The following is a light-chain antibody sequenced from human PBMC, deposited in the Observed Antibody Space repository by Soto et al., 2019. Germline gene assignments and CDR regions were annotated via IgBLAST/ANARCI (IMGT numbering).Light chain of an antibody. CDR3: QKYDNLPLT. CDR1: QGIRND. Sequence: AIQMTQSPSSLSASVGDRVTITCRASQGIRNDLGWYQQKPGKAPKLLIYAASSLQSGVPSRFSGSGSGTDFTLTISSLQPEDVAAYYCQKYDNLPLTFGGGTKVDIK. V-gene: IGKV1-6*01. J-gene: IGKJ4*01. CDR2: AAS.